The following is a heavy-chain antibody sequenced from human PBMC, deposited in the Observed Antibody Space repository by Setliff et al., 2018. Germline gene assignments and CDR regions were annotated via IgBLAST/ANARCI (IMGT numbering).Heavy chain of an antibody. CDR2: IKQDGSDK. CDR1: GFTFSNHW. J-gene: IGHJ4*02. Sequence: PGGSLRLSCAASGFTFSNHWMTWVRQAPGKGLEWVANIKQDGSDKYYVGSVEGRFTISRDDSENSVYLEMNRLNTDDTAVYYCARSPAFDYWGQGTLGTVS. CDR3: ARSPAFDY. V-gene: IGHV3-7*03. D-gene: IGHD2-15*01.